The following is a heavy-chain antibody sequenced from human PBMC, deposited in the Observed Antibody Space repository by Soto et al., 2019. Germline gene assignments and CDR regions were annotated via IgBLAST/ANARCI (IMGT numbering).Heavy chain of an antibody. V-gene: IGHV1-69*11. D-gene: IGHD2-2*01. J-gene: IGHJ4*02. CDR1: GDSFSTYA. Sequence: QVQLVQSGAQVKKPGSSVKVSCKASGDSFSTYAVSWVRQAPGQGLEWMGKIIPLLRSTTYAQKFRGRVTITADETTSTAYMDLTSLTAEDTAVYYCATVSGIVAVPATMGFDYWGQGTLVTVSS. CDR2: IIPLLRST. CDR3: ATVSGIVAVPATMGFDY.